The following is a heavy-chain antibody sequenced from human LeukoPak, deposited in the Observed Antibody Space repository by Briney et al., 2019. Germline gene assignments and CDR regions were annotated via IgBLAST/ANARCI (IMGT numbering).Heavy chain of an antibody. D-gene: IGHD3-3*02. CDR3: ARRPAQTFYYFDY. V-gene: IGHV3-66*04. J-gene: IGHJ4*02. CDR2: IYSGGST. Sequence: PGGSLRLSCAASGFTVSSNFMSWVRQAPGKGLEWVSVIYSGGSTYYADSVKGRFTISRDNSKNTPYLQMNSLRAEDTAVYYCARRPAQTFYYFDYWGQGTLVTVSS. CDR1: GFTVSSNF.